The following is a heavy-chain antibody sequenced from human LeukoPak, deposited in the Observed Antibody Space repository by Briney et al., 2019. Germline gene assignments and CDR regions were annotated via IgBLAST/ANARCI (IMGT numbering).Heavy chain of an antibody. J-gene: IGHJ5*02. CDR2: IYYSGST. CDR3: ARENIAAAGTDWFDP. Sequence: SETLSLTCTVSGGSISSGDYYWSWIRQPPGKGPEWIGYIYYSGSTYYNPSLKSRVTISVDTSKNQFSLKLSSVTAADTAVYYCARENIAAAGTDWFDPWGQGTLVTVSS. CDR1: GGSISSGDYY. D-gene: IGHD6-13*01. V-gene: IGHV4-30-4*01.